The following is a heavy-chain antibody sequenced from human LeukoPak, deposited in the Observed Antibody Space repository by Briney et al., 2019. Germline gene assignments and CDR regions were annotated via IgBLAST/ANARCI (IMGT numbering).Heavy chain of an antibody. Sequence: ASGKVSCKASGYTFTSYGISWLRQAPGQGLEWMGWISAYNGNTNYAQKLQGRVTMTTDTSTSTAYMELRSLRSDDTDVYYCAREGELYDYVWGSYRSVAFDIWGQGTMVTVSS. CDR3: AREGELYDYVWGSYRSVAFDI. D-gene: IGHD3-16*02. V-gene: IGHV1-18*01. CDR1: GYTFTSYG. J-gene: IGHJ3*02. CDR2: ISAYNGNT.